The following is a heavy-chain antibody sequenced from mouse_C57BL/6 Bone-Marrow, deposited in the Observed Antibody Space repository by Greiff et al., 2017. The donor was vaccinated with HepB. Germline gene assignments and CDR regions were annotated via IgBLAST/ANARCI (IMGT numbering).Heavy chain of an antibody. J-gene: IGHJ2*01. V-gene: IGHV1-69*01. Sequence: QVQLQQPGAELVMPGASVKLSCKASGYTFTSYWMHWVKQRPGQGLEWIGEIDPSDSYTNYNQKFKGKSTLTVDKSSSTAYMQLSSLTSEDSAVYYSARSDYGSGGDYWGQGTTLTVSS. D-gene: IGHD1-1*01. CDR1: GYTFTSYW. CDR3: ARSDYGSGGDY. CDR2: IDPSDSYT.